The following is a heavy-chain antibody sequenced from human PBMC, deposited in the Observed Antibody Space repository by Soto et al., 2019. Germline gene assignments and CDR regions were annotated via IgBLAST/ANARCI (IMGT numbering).Heavy chain of an antibody. V-gene: IGHV4-39*01. J-gene: IGHJ1*01. D-gene: IGHD3-9*01. CDR3: ARSILTGYLSHA. Sequence: XETLSLTCTVAGCSISSSSYYWGWIRQPPGKGLEWIGSIYYSGSTYYNPSLKSRVTISVDTSKNQFSLKLSSVTAADTAVYYCARSILTGYLSHAWGQGSLVTVSS. CDR2: IYYSGST. CDR1: GCSISSSSYY.